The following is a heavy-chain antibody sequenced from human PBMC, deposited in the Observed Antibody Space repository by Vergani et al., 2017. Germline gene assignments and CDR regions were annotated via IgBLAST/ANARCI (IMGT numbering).Heavy chain of an antibody. Sequence: QVQLVQSGAEVKKPGASVKVSCKASGYTFTSYGISWVRQAPGQGLEWMGWISAYNGNTHYAQTLQGRVTMTTYTSTSTAYLELRSLRSDDTAVYYWARVDFPSYCSSTSCYTTGEVGDYWGQGTLVTVSS. V-gene: IGHV1-18*04. J-gene: IGHJ4*02. CDR3: ARVDFPSYCSSTSCYTTGEVGDY. CDR2: ISAYNGNT. D-gene: IGHD2-2*02. CDR1: GYTFTSYG.